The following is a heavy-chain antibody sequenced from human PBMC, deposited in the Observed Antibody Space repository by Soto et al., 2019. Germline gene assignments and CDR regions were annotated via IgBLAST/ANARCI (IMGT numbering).Heavy chain of an antibody. Sequence: PGESLKISGKGSGYSFTSYWISWVRQMPGKGLEWMGRIDPSDSYTNYSPSFQGHVTISADKSISTAYLQWSSLKASDTAMYYCARAQRQLLIYDSSGHDAFDIWGQGTMVTVSS. CDR2: IDPSDSYT. D-gene: IGHD3-22*01. CDR3: ARAQRQLLIYDSSGHDAFDI. CDR1: GYSFTSYW. J-gene: IGHJ3*02. V-gene: IGHV5-10-1*01.